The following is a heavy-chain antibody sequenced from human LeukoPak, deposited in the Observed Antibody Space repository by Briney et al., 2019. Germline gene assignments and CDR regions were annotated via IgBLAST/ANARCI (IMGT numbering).Heavy chain of an antibody. J-gene: IGHJ4*02. CDR2: INQDGSVK. V-gene: IGHV3-7*01. Sequence: GGSLRLSCAAPGFTFSRDWMSWVRQAPGKGLEWVANINQDGSVKDYVDSVQGRFTISRDNAKNSLFLQMSSLGAEDTAVYYCARDVNWGYFDFWGQGALVTVSS. D-gene: IGHD7-27*01. CDR3: ARDVNWGYFDF. CDR1: GFTFSRDW.